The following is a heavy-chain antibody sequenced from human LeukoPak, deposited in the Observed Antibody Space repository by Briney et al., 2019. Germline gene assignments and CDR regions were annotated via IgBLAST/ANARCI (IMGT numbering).Heavy chain of an antibody. V-gene: IGHV1-18*01. D-gene: IGHD5-12*01. J-gene: IGHJ4*02. Sequence: ASVKVSCKASGGTFSSYTISWVRQAPGQGLEWMGWISAYNGNTNYAQKLQGRVTMTTDTSTSTAYMELRSLRSDDTAVYYCARGLGRYDWGSYWGQGTLVTVSS. CDR3: ARGLGRYDWGSY. CDR2: ISAYNGNT. CDR1: GGTFSSYT.